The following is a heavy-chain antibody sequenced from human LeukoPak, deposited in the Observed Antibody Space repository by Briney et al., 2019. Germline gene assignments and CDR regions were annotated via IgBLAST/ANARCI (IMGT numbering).Heavy chain of an antibody. CDR1: GFTFSSYG. D-gene: IGHD3-22*01. CDR3: ARGQFPYYYDSSGYYYDGY. CDR2: IWYDGSNK. V-gene: IGHV3-33*01. Sequence: GGSLRLSCAASGFTFSSYGMHWVRQAPGKGLEWVAVIWYDGSNKYYADSVKGRFTISRDNSKNTLYLQMNSLRAEDTAVYYCARGQFPYYYDSSGYYYDGYWGQGTLVTVSS. J-gene: IGHJ4*02.